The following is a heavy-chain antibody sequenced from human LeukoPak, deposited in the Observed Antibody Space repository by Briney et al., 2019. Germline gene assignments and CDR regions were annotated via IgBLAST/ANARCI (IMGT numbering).Heavy chain of an antibody. Sequence: GGSLRLPCGASGFTFSTHGMIWVRQAPGKGLEWVSYISPRSATIYYADSVKGRFTISRDDARNSLFLQMHSLRAGDTAVYYCARVRGPTVTTWYFDLWGRGTLVTVSS. D-gene: IGHD4-17*01. V-gene: IGHV3-48*01. CDR3: ARVRGPTVTTWYFDL. CDR2: ISPRSATI. CDR1: GFTFSTHG. J-gene: IGHJ2*01.